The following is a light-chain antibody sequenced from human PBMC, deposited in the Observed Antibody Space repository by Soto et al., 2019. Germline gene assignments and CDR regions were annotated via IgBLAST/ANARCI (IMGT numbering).Light chain of an antibody. Sequence: ETVMTQSPATLSGSPGETATLSCRASQSVSRNLAWYQQKPGQAPRLLIYDASTRATDIPARFSGFGSGTEFTLSISSLQSEDFAVYYCQQYNDWPPVTFGGGTRVEIK. V-gene: IGKV3-15*01. J-gene: IGKJ4*01. CDR2: DAS. CDR1: QSVSRN. CDR3: QQYNDWPPVT.